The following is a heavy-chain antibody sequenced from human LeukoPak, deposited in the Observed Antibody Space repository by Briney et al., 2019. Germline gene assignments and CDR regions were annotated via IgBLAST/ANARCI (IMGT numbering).Heavy chain of an antibody. V-gene: IGHV1-18*01. D-gene: IGHD6-13*01. CDR1: GHTFTSYG. J-gene: IGHJ4*02. CDR3: ARVYSNLAAAGTTQFDY. CDR2: ISAYNGNT. Sequence: ASVKVSCKASGHTFTSYGISWVRQAPGQGLEWMGWISAYNGNTNYAQKLQGRVTMTTDTSTSTAYMELRSLRSDDTAVYYCARVYSNLAAAGTTQFDYWGQGTLVTVSS.